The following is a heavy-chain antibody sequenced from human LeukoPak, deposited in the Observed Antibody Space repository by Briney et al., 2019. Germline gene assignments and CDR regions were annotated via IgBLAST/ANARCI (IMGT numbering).Heavy chain of an antibody. D-gene: IGHD5-24*01. CDR3: AKAAQRWLQLPDY. CDR2: ISGSAGST. J-gene: IGHJ4*02. V-gene: IGHV3-23*01. CDR1: GFTVSSNY. Sequence: GSLRLSCAASGFTVSSNYMSWVRQAPGKGLEWVSVISGSAGSTYYADSVKGRFTISRDNSKNTLYLQMNSLRAEDTAIYYCAKAAQRWLQLPDYWGQGTLVTVSS.